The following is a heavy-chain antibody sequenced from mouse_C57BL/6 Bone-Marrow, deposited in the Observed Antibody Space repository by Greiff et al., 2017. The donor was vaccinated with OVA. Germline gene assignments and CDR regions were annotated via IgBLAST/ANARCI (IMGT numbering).Heavy chain of an antibody. J-gene: IGHJ1*03. CDR3: ATRYGSTSWYFDV. D-gene: IGHD1-1*01. CDR1: GFNIKDDY. Sequence: EVQLQQSGAELVRPGASVKLSCTASGFNIKDDYMHWVKQRPEQGLEWIGWIDPGNGDTEYASKFQGKATITADTSSNTAYLQLSSLTSEDTAVYYCATRYGSTSWYFDVWGTGTTVTVSS. CDR2: IDPGNGDT. V-gene: IGHV14-4*01.